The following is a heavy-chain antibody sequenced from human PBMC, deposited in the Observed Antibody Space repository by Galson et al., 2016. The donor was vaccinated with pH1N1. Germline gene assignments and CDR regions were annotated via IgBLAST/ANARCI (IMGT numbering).Heavy chain of an antibody. CDR1: GDTFSSYY. Sequence: SVKVSCKASGDTFSSYYMHWVRQAPGQGLEWMGIINPSGGSTRYAEKFQGRVTMTRDTSTSTVYMELSSLRSDDTAVYYCAYRGYCSGGSCYAFESWGQGTMVTVSS. V-gene: IGHV1-46*01. J-gene: IGHJ3*02. CDR3: AYRGYCSGGSCYAFES. CDR2: INPSGGST. D-gene: IGHD2-15*01.